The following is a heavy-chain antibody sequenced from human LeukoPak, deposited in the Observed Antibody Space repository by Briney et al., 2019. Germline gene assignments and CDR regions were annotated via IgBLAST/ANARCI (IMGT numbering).Heavy chain of an antibody. J-gene: IGHJ4*02. CDR3: ARGNGWSGLDS. Sequence: PSQTLSLTCNVSDASINGGLYFYTWIRQPAGKGLEWIGRVFNSGYTDYKPSLKSRVTISVDTSKSQFSLRLTSVTAADTAVYYCARGNGWSGLDSWGQGTLVTVSS. CDR1: DASINGGLYF. V-gene: IGHV4-61*02. D-gene: IGHD6-19*01. CDR2: VFNSGYT.